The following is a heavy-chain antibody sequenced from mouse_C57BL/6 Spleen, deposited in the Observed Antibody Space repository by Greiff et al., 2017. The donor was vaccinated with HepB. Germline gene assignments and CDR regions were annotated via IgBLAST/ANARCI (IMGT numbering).Heavy chain of an antibody. CDR2: IDPANGNT. V-gene: IGHV14-3*01. J-gene: IGHJ3*01. Sequence: EVQLQQSVAELVRPGASVKLSCTASGFNIKNTYMPWVKQRPEQGLEWIGRIDPANGNTKYAPKFQGKATITADTSSNTAYLQLSSLTSEDTAIYYCARGLRYPFAYWGQGTLVTVSA. D-gene: IGHD1-1*01. CDR3: ARGLRYPFAY. CDR1: GFNIKNTY.